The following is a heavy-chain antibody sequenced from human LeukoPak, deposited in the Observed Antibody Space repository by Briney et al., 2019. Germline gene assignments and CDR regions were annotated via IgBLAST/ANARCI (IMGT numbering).Heavy chain of an antibody. D-gene: IGHD3-3*01. Sequence: PGGSLRLSCAAPGFTFSSYWMSWVRQAPGKGLEWVANIKQDGSEKYYVDSVKGRFTISRDNAKNSLYLQMNSLRAEDTAVYYCAIAPLRFLEWSQDYWGQGTLVTVSS. V-gene: IGHV3-7*01. CDR2: IKQDGSEK. CDR3: AIAPLRFLEWSQDY. J-gene: IGHJ4*02. CDR1: GFTFSSYW.